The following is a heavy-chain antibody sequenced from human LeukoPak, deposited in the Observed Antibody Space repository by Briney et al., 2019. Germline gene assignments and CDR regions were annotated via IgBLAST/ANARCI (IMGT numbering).Heavy chain of an antibody. CDR1: GFTFSSYW. D-gene: IGHD6-19*01. Sequence: GGSLRLSCAASGFTFSSYWMSWVRQAQGKGLQWVANIKEDGSEKYYVDSVKGRFTISRDNSKNTLYLQMNSLRAEDTAVYFCARDRGGWPFDYWGQGTLVTVSS. CDR2: IKEDGSEK. J-gene: IGHJ4*02. V-gene: IGHV3-7*01. CDR3: ARDRGGWPFDY.